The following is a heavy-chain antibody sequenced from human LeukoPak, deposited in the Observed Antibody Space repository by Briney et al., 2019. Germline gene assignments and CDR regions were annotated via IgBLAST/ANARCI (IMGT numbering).Heavy chain of an antibody. CDR3: ARGRKYSGSPWSWGPKQQHYYFGMDV. V-gene: IGHV3-30*03. J-gene: IGHJ6*02. CDR2: FSYDEFKK. D-gene: IGHD1-26*01. Sequence: SGSSLRLSCAVSGFTFSTYDMHWVRQAPGKGLECVPIFSYDEFKKTYIDSVKGRFTVHRDTSRNTLYLQMSSLRSDVTAVYYCARGRKYSGSPWSWGPKQQHYYFGMDVWGQGTTVTVSS. CDR1: GFTFSTYD.